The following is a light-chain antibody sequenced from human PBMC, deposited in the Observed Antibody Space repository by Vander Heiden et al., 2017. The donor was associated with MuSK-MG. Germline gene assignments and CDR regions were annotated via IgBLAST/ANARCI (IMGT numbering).Light chain of an antibody. CDR3: QSYDSSFWV. J-gene: IGLJ3*02. V-gene: IGLV1-40*01. CDR2: GNS. Sequence: QSVLTQPPSVSGAPGQRVTISCTGSSSNIGAGYDVHWYQQLPGTAPKLLIYGNSNRPSGVPDRFSGSKSGTSASLAITGLQAEDEADYYCQSYDSSFWVFGGGTKLTGL. CDR1: SSNIGAGYD.